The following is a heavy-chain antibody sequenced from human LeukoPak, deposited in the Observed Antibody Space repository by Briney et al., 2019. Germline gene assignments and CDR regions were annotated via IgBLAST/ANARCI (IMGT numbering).Heavy chain of an antibody. CDR2: ISGSGDNT. J-gene: IGHJ4*02. Sequence: PGGSLRLSCAASGFIFSSYAMSWVRQAPGKGLEWVSSISGSGDNTYYAESVKGRFTISRDNSKNTLFLQMNSLRAEDTAVFYCAKRSGYTTGWFFDFWGQGTLVTVSS. CDR3: AKRSGYTTGWFFDF. D-gene: IGHD6-19*01. CDR1: GFIFSSYA. V-gene: IGHV3-23*01.